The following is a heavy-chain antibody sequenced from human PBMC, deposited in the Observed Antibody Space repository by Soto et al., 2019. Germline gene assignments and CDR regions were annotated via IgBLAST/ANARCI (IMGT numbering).Heavy chain of an antibody. J-gene: IGHJ6*02. CDR1: GFTFSNAW. Sequence: GSLRLSCAASGFTFSNAWMSWVRQAPGKGLEWVGRIKSKTDGGTTDYAAPVKGRFTISRDDSKNTLYLQMNSLKTEDTAVYYCTTDQGQTWIQLSDYYYYGMDVWGQGTTVTVSS. CDR3: TTDQGQTWIQLSDYYYYGMDV. V-gene: IGHV3-15*01. D-gene: IGHD5-18*01. CDR2: IKSKTDGGTT.